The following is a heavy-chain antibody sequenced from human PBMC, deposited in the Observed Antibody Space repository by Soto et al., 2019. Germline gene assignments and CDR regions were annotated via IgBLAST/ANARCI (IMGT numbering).Heavy chain of an antibody. V-gene: IGHV4-59*08. D-gene: IGHD3-9*01. Sequence: SETLSLTCSVSGGSISSYYWSWIRQPPGKGLEWIGYIYCSGSTNYNPSLKSRVTISVDTSKNQFSLKLSSVTAADTAVYYCARLRYYDILTGYPGSWFDPWGQGTLVTVST. CDR2: IYCSGST. CDR3: ARLRYYDILTGYPGSWFDP. J-gene: IGHJ5*02. CDR1: GGSISSYY.